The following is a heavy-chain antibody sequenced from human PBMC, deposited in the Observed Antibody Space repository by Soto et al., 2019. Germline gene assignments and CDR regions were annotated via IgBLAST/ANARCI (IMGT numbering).Heavy chain of an antibody. V-gene: IGHV3-23*01. Sequence: EVQLLESGGGLVQPGGSLRLSCAASGFSFSIYAMSWVRQAPGKGLERVSVISGSDGSTYYADSVKGRFTISRDNSKNTLYLRMNSLRVEDTAVYYCAKDRERDAWYYDYWGQGTLVTVSS. CDR2: ISGSDGST. D-gene: IGHD1-7*01. J-gene: IGHJ4*02. CDR3: AKDRERDAWYYDY. CDR1: GFSFSIYA.